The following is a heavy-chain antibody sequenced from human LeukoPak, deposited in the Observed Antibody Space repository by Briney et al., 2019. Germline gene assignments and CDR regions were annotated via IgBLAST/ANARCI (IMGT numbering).Heavy chain of an antibody. CDR1: GGSFSGYY. Sequence: SETLSLTCAVYGGSFSGYYWSWIRQPPGKGLEWIGEINHSGSTNYNPSLKSRVTISVDTSKNQFSLKLSSVTAADTAVYYCARLLMYYYDSSGYLGPWGQGTLVTVSS. CDR3: ARLLMYYYDSSGYLGP. V-gene: IGHV4-34*01. J-gene: IGHJ5*02. CDR2: INHSGST. D-gene: IGHD3-22*01.